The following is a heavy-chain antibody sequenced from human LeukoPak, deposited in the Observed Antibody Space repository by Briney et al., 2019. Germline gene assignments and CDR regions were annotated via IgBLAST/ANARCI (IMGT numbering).Heavy chain of an antibody. J-gene: IGHJ4*02. Sequence: GGALRLSCAASGFPFSNYAMHWVRQAPGKGLEWEAVIWDVGSSKFYADSMKGRFTISRDNSENTLYLQMNSLRAEDTAVYYCARGWRGLDAKMDYWGQGTLVTVSS. V-gene: IGHV3-33*01. CDR1: GFPFSNYA. CDR3: ARGWRGLDAKMDY. CDR2: IWDVGSSK. D-gene: IGHD2-15*01.